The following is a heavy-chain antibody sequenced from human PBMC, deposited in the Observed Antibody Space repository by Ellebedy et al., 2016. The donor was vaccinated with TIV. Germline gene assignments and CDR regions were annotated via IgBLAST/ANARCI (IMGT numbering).Heavy chain of an antibody. CDR3: AASSFYGTMILH. CDR2: IIPISDSA. J-gene: IGHJ4*02. CDR1: GGSFSKNA. D-gene: IGHD3-22*01. Sequence: AASVKVSCNASGGSFSKNAVTWVRQAPGQGLEWMGGIIPISDSANYAHQFQGRVTIIADRSTSTATLELRSLRSDDTAVYYCAASSFYGTMILHWGQGTLVTVSS. V-gene: IGHV1-69*13.